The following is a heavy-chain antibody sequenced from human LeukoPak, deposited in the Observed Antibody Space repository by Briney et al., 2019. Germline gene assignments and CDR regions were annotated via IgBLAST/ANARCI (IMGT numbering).Heavy chain of an antibody. Sequence: SETLSLTCTVSGGSISSYYWSWIRQPAGKGLEWIGRIYTSGSTNYNPSLKSRVTMSVDTSKNQFSLKLSSVTAADMAVYYCAREGIAARPRNYYYMDVWGKGTTVTVSS. CDR3: AREGIAARPRNYYYMDV. V-gene: IGHV4-4*07. J-gene: IGHJ6*03. D-gene: IGHD6-6*01. CDR1: GGSISSYY. CDR2: IYTSGST.